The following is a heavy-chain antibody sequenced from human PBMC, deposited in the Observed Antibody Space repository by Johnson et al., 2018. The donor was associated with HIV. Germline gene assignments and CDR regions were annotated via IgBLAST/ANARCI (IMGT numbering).Heavy chain of an antibody. D-gene: IGHD3-9*01. Sequence: VQLVESGGGLIQPGGSLRLSCAASGFTVSSNYMSWVRQAPGKGLEWVSVIYSGGSTYYADSVKGRFTISRDNSTNTLYLQMNSLRAEDTAVYYCARESDILTGYPNAFDIWGQGTMVTVSS. V-gene: IGHV3-53*01. CDR3: ARESDILTGYPNAFDI. CDR2: IYSGGST. J-gene: IGHJ3*02. CDR1: GFTVSSNY.